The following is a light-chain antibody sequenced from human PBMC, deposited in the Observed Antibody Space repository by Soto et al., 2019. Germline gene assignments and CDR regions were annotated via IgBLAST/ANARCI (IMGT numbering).Light chain of an antibody. CDR2: EVS. Sequence: QAVVTQPPSASGSPGQSVTISCTGTSSDVGGYNYVSWYQQHPGKAPKLMIYEVSKRPSGVRDRFSGSKSGNTASLTVSGLQAEDEADYYCSSYAGSTVFGGGTKLTVL. CDR3: SSYAGSTV. CDR1: SSDVGGYNY. J-gene: IGLJ2*01. V-gene: IGLV2-8*01.